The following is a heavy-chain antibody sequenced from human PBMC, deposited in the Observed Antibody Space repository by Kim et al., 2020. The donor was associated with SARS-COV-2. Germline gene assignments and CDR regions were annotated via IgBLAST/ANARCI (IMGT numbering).Heavy chain of an antibody. Sequence: GGSLRLSCAASGFTFSSYAMHWVRQAPGKGLEWVAVIWYDGSNKYYADSVKGRFTISRDNSKNTLYLQMNSLRAEDTAVYYCAKEPRSYYYGSGIDYWGQGTLVTVSS. CDR1: GFTFSSYA. CDR2: IWYDGSNK. CDR3: AKEPRSYYYGSGIDY. J-gene: IGHJ4*02. V-gene: IGHV3-33*06. D-gene: IGHD3-10*01.